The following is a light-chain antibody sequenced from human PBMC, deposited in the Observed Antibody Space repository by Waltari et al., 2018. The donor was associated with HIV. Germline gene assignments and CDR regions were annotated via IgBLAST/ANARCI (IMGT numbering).Light chain of an antibody. V-gene: IGKV4-1*01. CDR2: WAS. CDR3: QQYYHTLWT. Sequence: DIVMTQSPDSLAVSLGERATINCKSSQSLLYSTKNQTFLAWYQQKPRQPPKLLIYWASVRGSGVPNRFSASGSETDFTLTINSRQAEEVALYYGQQYYHTLWTFGRGTKVEIK. CDR1: QSLLYSTKNQTF. J-gene: IGKJ1*01.